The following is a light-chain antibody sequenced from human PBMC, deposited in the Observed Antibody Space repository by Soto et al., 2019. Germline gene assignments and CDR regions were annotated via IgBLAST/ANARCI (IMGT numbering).Light chain of an antibody. Sequence: EIIITQSPATLSVSPCKRATLSCRASQSVSSNLAWYQQKPGQAPRLLIYGASTRATGIPARFSGSGSGTEFTLTISSLQSEDFAVYYCQQYNNWPTWTFGQGTKVDI. J-gene: IGKJ1*01. CDR2: GAS. CDR1: QSVSSN. V-gene: IGKV3-15*01. CDR3: QQYNNWPTWT.